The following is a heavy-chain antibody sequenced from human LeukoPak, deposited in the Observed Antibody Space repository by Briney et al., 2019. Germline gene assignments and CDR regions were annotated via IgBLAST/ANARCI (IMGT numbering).Heavy chain of an antibody. CDR3: ARDYGSGSYPPIWGYFDY. CDR2: IIPIFGTA. J-gene: IGHJ4*02. CDR1: GGTFSSYA. V-gene: IGHV1-69*05. D-gene: IGHD3-10*01. Sequence: SVKVSCEASGGTFSSYAISWVRQAPGQGLEWMGGIIPIFGTANYAQKFQGRVTITTDESTSTAYMELSSLRSEDTAVYYCARDYGSGSYPPIWGYFDYWGQGTLVTVSS.